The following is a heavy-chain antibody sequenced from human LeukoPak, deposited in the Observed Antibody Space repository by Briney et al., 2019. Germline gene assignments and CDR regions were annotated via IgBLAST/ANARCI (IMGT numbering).Heavy chain of an antibody. CDR2: ISYNGYT. V-gene: IGHV4-31*03. J-gene: IGHJ4*02. CDR1: GGSITSGGYF. D-gene: IGHD3-10*01. CDR3: ARSFGETYFDY. Sequence: SETLSLTCTASGGSITSGGYFWSWIRQHPGKGLEWIGYISYNGYTYYNPSLKSRLTISVDTSKSQFSLKLTSVAAADTAVYYCARSFGETYFDYWGQGILVTVSS.